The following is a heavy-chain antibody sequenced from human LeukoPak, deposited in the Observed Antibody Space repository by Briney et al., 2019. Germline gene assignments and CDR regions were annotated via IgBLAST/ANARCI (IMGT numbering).Heavy chain of an antibody. CDR1: GFTFSSSA. Sequence: GGSLRLSCAASGFTFSSSAMSWVRQAPGKGLEWVSTLSGTGGSTYYADSVKGRFTISRDNAKNSLYLQMNSLRAEDTAVYYCARYEGLDYWGQGTLVTVSS. J-gene: IGHJ4*02. D-gene: IGHD2-15*01. CDR2: LSGTGGST. CDR3: ARYEGLDY. V-gene: IGHV3-23*01.